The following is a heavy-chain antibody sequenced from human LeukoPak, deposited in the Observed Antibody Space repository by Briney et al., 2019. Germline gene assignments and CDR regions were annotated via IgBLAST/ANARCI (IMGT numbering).Heavy chain of an antibody. CDR2: IYYSGST. D-gene: IGHD2-2*01. CDR3: ARVPLRDCSSTSCLRYFYMDV. CDR1: GGSISSSSYY. J-gene: IGHJ6*03. V-gene: IGHV4-61*05. Sequence: PSETLSLTCTVSGGSISSSSYYWGWIRLPPGKGLEWIGYIYYSGSTNYTPSLKSRVTISVDASKNQFSLKLTSVTAADTAVYYCARVPLRDCSSTSCLRYFYMDVWGKGTTVTVS.